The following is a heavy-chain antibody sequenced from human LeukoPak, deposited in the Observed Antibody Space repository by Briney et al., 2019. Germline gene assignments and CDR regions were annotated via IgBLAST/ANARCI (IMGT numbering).Heavy chain of an antibody. D-gene: IGHD4-17*01. CDR3: ANMVIYGDFFDY. Sequence: GGSLRLSCAASGFTFSSYAMSWVRQAPGRGLEWVSAISGSGGSTYYADSVKGRFTISRDNSKNTLYLQMNSLRAEDTAVYYCANMVIYGDFFDYWGQGTLVTVSS. CDR1: GFTFSSYA. V-gene: IGHV3-23*01. J-gene: IGHJ4*02. CDR2: ISGSGGST.